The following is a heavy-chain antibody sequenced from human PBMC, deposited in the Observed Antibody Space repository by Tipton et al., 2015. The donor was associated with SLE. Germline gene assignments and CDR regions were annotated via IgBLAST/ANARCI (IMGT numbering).Heavy chain of an antibody. CDR2: INHSGST. CDR1: GGSFSGYY. D-gene: IGHD3-3*01. V-gene: IGHV4-34*01. J-gene: IGHJ6*02. CDR3: ARDLGWYDFSYYGMDV. Sequence: TLSLTCAVYGGSFSGYYWSWIRQPPGKGLEWIGEINHSGSTNYNPSLKSRVTISVDTSKNQFSLKLSSVTAADTAVYYCARDLGWYDFSYYGMDVWGQGTTVTVSS.